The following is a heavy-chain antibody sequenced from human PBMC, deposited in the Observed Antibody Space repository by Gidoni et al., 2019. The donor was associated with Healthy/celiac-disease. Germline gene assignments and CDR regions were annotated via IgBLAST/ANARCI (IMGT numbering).Heavy chain of an antibody. Sequence: QVQLQQWGAGLLKPSETLSLTCAVYGGSFSGYYWSWIRQPPGKGLEWIGEINHSGSTNYNPSLKSRVTISGDTSKNQFSLKLSSVTAADTAVYYCARGSRRCSSTSCYTMANYWYFDLWGRGTLVTVSS. V-gene: IGHV4-34*01. CDR3: ARGSRRCSSTSCYTMANYWYFDL. D-gene: IGHD2-2*02. CDR2: INHSGST. J-gene: IGHJ2*01. CDR1: GGSFSGYY.